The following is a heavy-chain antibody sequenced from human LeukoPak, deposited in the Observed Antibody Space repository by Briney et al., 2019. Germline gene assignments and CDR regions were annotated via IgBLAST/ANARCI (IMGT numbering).Heavy chain of an antibody. Sequence: SETLSLTCAVYGGSFSGYYWSWIRQPPGKGLEWIGEINHSGSTNYNPSLKSRVTISVDTSKNQSSLKLSSVTAADTAVYYCARVWRVVPAADPGDYWGQGTLVTVSS. D-gene: IGHD2-2*01. CDR2: INHSGST. CDR1: GGSFSGYY. CDR3: ARVWRVVPAADPGDY. J-gene: IGHJ4*02. V-gene: IGHV4-34*01.